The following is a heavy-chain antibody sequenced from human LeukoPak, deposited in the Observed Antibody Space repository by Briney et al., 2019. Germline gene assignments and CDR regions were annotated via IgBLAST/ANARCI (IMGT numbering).Heavy chain of an antibody. CDR2: INQDGSVK. CDR1: GFTFRSNC. Sequence: GGSLRLSCAASGFTFRSNCMGWVRQGPEKGLEWVANINQDGSVKKYVDSVRGRLTISRDNANNALSLQMSSLRAEDSAIYYCARVDSTSAGYYDYWSQGTLVTVSS. CDR3: ARVDSTSAGYYDY. V-gene: IGHV3-7*01. J-gene: IGHJ4*02. D-gene: IGHD2-15*01.